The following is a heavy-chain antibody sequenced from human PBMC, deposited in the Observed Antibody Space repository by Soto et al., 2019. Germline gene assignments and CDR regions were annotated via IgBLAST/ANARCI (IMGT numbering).Heavy chain of an antibody. J-gene: IGHJ6*02. V-gene: IGHV4-4*07. D-gene: IGHD1-26*01. CDR3: AREKDYYFSALDV. CDR2: IYSTGST. Sequence: SETLSLTCTVSGGSIISHYWTWIRQPAGKGLEWIGRIYSTGSTNYNPSLESRVTMSVDTSKNQFSLTLSSVTAADTAVYYCAREKDYYFSALDVWGQGTTVTVSS. CDR1: GGSIISHY.